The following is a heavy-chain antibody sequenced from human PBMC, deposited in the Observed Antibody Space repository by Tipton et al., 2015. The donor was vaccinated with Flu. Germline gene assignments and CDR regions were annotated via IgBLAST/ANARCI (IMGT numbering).Heavy chain of an antibody. J-gene: IGHJ4*02. V-gene: IGHV4-38-2*01. D-gene: IGHD2/OR15-2a*01. CDR3: ARAEIGDFDY. CDR2: IYHNGDI. Sequence: TLSLTCAVSGYSISRGYYWGWIRQPRGKGLEWIGSIYHNGDIHFNPSLKSRVSISVDTSNNRFSLNLTSVTASDTAVYYCARAEIGDFDYWGQGTLVTVSS. CDR1: GYSISRGYY.